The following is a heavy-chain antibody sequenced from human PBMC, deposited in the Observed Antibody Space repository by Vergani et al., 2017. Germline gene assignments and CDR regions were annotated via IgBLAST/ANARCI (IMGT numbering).Heavy chain of an antibody. V-gene: IGHV3-30*03. Sequence: QVQLLESGGGVVQPGRSLRLSCAASGFTFSGYGMHWVRQAPGKGLEWVAVISYDGSNKYYADSVKGRFTISRDNSKNTLYLQMNSLRAEDTAVYYCARSGWELLDSFFDYWGQGTLVTVSS. J-gene: IGHJ4*02. D-gene: IGHD1-26*01. CDR1: GFTFSGYG. CDR2: ISYDGSNK. CDR3: ARSGWELLDSFFDY.